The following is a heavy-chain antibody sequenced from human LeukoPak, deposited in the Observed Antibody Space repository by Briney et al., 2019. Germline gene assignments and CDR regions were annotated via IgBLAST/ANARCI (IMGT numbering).Heavy chain of an antibody. CDR2: ITSGSDYI. V-gene: IGHV3-21*01. J-gene: IGHJ5*02. CDR3: ARSITMIVDWFDP. D-gene: IGHD3-22*01. CDR1: GFTITSYN. Sequence: GGSLRLSCVASGFTITSYNMNWVRQASGKGLEWVASITSGSDYIYYADSVKGRFTISRDNAKNSLYLQMNSLRAEDTAVYFCARSITMIVDWFDPWGQGTLVTVSS.